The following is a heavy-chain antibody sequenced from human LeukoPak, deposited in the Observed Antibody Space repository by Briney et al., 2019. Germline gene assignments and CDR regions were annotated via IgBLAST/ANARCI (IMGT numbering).Heavy chain of an antibody. CDR1: GFTFSSYA. V-gene: IGHV3-23*01. CDR2: ISGSGGST. D-gene: IGHD3/OR15-3a*01. J-gene: IGHJ4*02. CDR3: AKDSGLEGVNY. Sequence: GGSLRLSCAASGFTFSSYAMSWVRQAPGKGLEWVSAISGSGGSTYYADSVKGRFTISRDNSKNTLYLQMNSLRAEDTAVYYRAKDSGLEGVNYWGQGTLVTVSS.